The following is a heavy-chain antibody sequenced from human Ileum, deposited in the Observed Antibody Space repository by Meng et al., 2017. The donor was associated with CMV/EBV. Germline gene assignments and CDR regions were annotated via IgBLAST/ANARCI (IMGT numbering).Heavy chain of an antibody. J-gene: IGHJ4*02. D-gene: IGHD5-18*01. Sequence: GGPLRLSCAASGFIFSDCWMAWFRQAPGKGREWVANIKPDSTEKFYVGSVRGRFTISRDNAEKSLFLQMNSLRAEDTAFYYCARVEHEWIPDFWGQGTLVTVSS. V-gene: IGHV3-7*01. CDR1: GFIFSDCW. CDR2: IKPDSTEK. CDR3: ARVEHEWIPDF.